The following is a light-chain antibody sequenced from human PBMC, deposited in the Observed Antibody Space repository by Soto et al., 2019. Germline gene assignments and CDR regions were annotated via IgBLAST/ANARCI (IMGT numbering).Light chain of an antibody. Sequence: DIQMTQSPSSLSASVGDRVTITCRASQTISNYLNWFQQKPGKAPKLLIYGASSLQNGVPSRFSGSGSATDFTLAISSLQPEDFATYFCQQSYSTPPYTFGQGTKLEIK. CDR1: QTISNY. CDR2: GAS. CDR3: QQSYSTPPYT. V-gene: IGKV1-39*01. J-gene: IGKJ2*01.